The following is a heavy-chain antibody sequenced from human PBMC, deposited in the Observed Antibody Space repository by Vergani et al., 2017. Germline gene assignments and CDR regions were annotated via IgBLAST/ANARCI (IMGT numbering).Heavy chain of an antibody. D-gene: IGHD5-12*01. CDR1: GFTFDDYA. CDR3: AKELGGYGYYYYYYGMDV. V-gene: IGHV3-43D*04. CDR2: ISWDGGST. Sequence: EVQLVESGGVVVQPGGSLRLSCAASGFTFDDYAMHWVRQAPGKGLEWVSLISWDGGSTYYADSVKGRFTISRDNSKNSLYLQMNSLRAEDTALYYCAKELGGYGYYYYYYGMDVWGQGTTVTVSS. J-gene: IGHJ6*02.